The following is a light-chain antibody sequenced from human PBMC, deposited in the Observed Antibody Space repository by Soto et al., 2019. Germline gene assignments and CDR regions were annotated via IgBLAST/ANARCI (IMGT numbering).Light chain of an antibody. CDR1: SSNIGNNY. J-gene: IGLJ2*01. CDR3: GTWDSSLSDGGV. Sequence: QSVLTQPPSVSAAPGQKVTISCSGSSSNIGNNYVSWYQQLPGTAPKLLIYDNNKRPSGIPDRFSGSKSGTSATPGITGLQTADEDDYYRGTWDSSLSDGGVFGGGTKGTVL. V-gene: IGLV1-51*01. CDR2: DNN.